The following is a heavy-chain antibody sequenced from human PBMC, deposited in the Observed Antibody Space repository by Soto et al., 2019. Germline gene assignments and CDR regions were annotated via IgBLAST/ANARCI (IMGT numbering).Heavy chain of an antibody. CDR1: GFTFSDYY. CDR3: ARSPIVLMVYPRLYYFDY. D-gene: IGHD2-8*01. CDR2: ISSSGSTI. Sequence: GGSLRLSCAASGFTFSDYYMSWIRQAPGKGLEWVSYISSSGSTIYYADSVKGRFTISRDNAKNSLYLQMNSLRAEDTAVYYCARSPIVLMVYPRLYYFDYWGQGTLVTVSS. J-gene: IGHJ4*02. V-gene: IGHV3-11*01.